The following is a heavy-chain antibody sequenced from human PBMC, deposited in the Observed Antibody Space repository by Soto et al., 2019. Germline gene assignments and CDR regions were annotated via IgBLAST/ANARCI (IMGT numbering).Heavy chain of an antibody. J-gene: IGHJ4*02. CDR1: GFTFSSYA. CDR3: AKKPPPGRYGDYETYFDY. Sequence: GGSLRLSCAASGFTFSSYAMSWVRQAPGKGLEWVSAISGSGGSTYYADSVKGRFTISRDNSKNTLYLQINSLRAEDTAVYYCAKKPPPGRYGDYETYFDYWGQGTLVTVSS. CDR2: ISGSGGST. V-gene: IGHV3-23*01. D-gene: IGHD4-17*01.